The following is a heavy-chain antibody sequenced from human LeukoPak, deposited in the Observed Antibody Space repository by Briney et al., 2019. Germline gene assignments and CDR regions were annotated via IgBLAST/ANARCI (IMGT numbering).Heavy chain of an antibody. D-gene: IGHD2-15*01. Sequence: PSETLSLTCAVYGGSFSGCYWSWIRQPPGKGLEWIGEINHSGSTNYNPSLKSRVTISVDTSKNQFSLKLSSVTAADTAIYYCAHGYCSGGSCFTFSYWGQGTLVTVSS. J-gene: IGHJ4*02. CDR1: GGSFSGCY. V-gene: IGHV4-34*01. CDR2: INHSGST. CDR3: AHGYCSGGSCFTFSY.